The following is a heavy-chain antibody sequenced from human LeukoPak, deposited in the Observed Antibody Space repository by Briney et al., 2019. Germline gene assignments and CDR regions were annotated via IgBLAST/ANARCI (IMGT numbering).Heavy chain of an antibody. D-gene: IGHD3-3*01. V-gene: IGHV1-18*01. Sequence: ASVKVSRKASGYTFTSYGISWVRQAPGQGLEWMGWISAYNGNTNYAQKLQGRVTMTTDTSTSTAYMELRSLRSDDTAVYYCARDHGNYDFWSGYYTIPLDYWGQGTLVTVSS. CDR1: GYTFTSYG. CDR3: ARDHGNYDFWSGYYTIPLDY. J-gene: IGHJ4*02. CDR2: ISAYNGNT.